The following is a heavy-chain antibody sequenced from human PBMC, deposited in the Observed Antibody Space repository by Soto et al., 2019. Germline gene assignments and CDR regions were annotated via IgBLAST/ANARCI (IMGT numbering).Heavy chain of an antibody. CDR1: GASVTRDGNC. V-gene: IGHV4-30-2*01. Sequence: SETLSLTCSVSGASVTRDGNCWTWIRQPPGKGLEFVASIYHGGSTFYNPSLKSRVTISVDTSKNQFSLKLSSVTAADTAVYYCARVKLFLYYYYGMDVWGQGTTVTVSS. CDR3: ARVKLFLYYYYGMDV. CDR2: IYHGGST. D-gene: IGHD6-6*01. J-gene: IGHJ6*02.